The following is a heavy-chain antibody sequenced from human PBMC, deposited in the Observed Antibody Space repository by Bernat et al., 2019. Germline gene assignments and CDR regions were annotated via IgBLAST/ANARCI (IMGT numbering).Heavy chain of an antibody. D-gene: IGHD6-13*01. J-gene: IGHJ6*02. CDR2: ISGSGGST. Sequence: EVQLVESGGGLVQPGGSLRLSCAASGFTFSSYAMSWVRQAPGKGLEWVSAISGSGGSTHYADSVKGRFTISRDNSKNTLYLQMNSLRAEDTAVYYCAKDRVAAAGTGYYYGMDVWGQGTTVTVSS. V-gene: IGHV3-23*04. CDR3: AKDRVAAAGTGYYYGMDV. CDR1: GFTFSSYA.